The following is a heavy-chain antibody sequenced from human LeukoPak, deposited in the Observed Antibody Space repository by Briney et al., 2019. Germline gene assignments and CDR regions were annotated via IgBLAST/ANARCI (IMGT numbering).Heavy chain of an antibody. J-gene: IGHJ4*02. V-gene: IGHV1-18*01. Sequence: ASVKVSCKASTYTFTRYGISWVRQAPGQGLEWMGWISGYNGNTNYAQKFLGRVSMTADTATSTAYMELRSLTSDDTAMYARSGRGTYYYFVLWGQGTLVTVSS. CDR1: TYTFTRYG. CDR3: SGRGTYYYFVL. D-gene: IGHD5-12*01. CDR2: ISGYNGNT.